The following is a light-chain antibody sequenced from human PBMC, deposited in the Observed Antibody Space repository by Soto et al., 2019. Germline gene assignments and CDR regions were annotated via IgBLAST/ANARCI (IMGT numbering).Light chain of an antibody. CDR1: QTISSW. Sequence: DIQMTQSPSTLPASVGDRVTITCRASQTISSWLAWYQQKPGTAPKLLIYTASTLISGVPSRFSGSGSGTEFTLTISSLQPDDFATYYCQHYNSYSEAFGQGTKVDIK. CDR2: TAS. J-gene: IGKJ1*01. CDR3: QHYNSYSEA. V-gene: IGKV1-5*01.